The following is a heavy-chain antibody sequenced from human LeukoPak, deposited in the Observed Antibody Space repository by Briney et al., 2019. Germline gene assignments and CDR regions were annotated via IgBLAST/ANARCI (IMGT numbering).Heavy chain of an antibody. CDR2: ISAYHGNT. D-gene: IGHD6-13*01. Sequence: AASVKVSCKASGYTFTSYAMNWVRQSAGQRREGMSCISAYHGNTNYAQKLQGRVTMTTDTSTSTAYMELRSLRSDDTAVYYCARVSSSWFFDYGGQGTLVIVSS. J-gene: IGHJ4*02. V-gene: IGHV1-18*01. CDR1: GYTFTSYA. CDR3: ARVSSSWFFDY.